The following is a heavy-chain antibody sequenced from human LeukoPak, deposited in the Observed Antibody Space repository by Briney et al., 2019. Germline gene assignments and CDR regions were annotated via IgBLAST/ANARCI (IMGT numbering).Heavy chain of an antibody. CDR2: ISRTGNYI. CDR1: GFTFSIYN. V-gene: IGHV3-21*01. D-gene: IGHD2-15*01. Sequence: GGSLRLSCAAAGFTFSIYNMNWVRQAPGKGLEWVSSISRTGNYIYYADSVRGRFTISRDNAQNSLFLQMNSLRVEDTAVYYCARVLETDCSGGSCYSGLDYWGQGTLVTVSS. CDR3: ARVLETDCSGGSCYSGLDY. J-gene: IGHJ4*02.